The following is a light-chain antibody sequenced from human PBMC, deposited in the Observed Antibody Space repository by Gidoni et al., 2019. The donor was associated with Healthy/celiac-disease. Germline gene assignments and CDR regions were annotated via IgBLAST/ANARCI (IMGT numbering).Light chain of an antibody. CDR2: DAS. CDR1: QSISSW. Sequence: DIQMTQSPSTLSASVGDRVTITCRASQSISSWLAWYQQKPGKAPKLLIYDASSLESGVPSRFSGSESGTEFTLTISSLQPDDFATYYCQQYNSYSPSYTFGQGTKLEIK. CDR3: QQYNSYSPSYT. V-gene: IGKV1-5*01. J-gene: IGKJ2*01.